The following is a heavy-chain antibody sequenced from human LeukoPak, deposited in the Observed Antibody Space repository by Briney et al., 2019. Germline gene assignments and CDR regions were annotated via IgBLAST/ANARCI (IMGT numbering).Heavy chain of an antibody. CDR3: VGDGYNYPHYFDY. V-gene: IGHV1-18*04. D-gene: IGHD5-24*01. CDR2: ISAYNGNT. Sequence: ASVKVSCKASGYTFTDYYIHWVRQAPGQGLEWMGWISAYNGNTNYAQKLQGRVTMTTDTSTSTAYMELSRLRSNDTAVYYCVGDGYNYPHYFDYWGQGTLVTVSS. CDR1: GYTFTDYY. J-gene: IGHJ4*02.